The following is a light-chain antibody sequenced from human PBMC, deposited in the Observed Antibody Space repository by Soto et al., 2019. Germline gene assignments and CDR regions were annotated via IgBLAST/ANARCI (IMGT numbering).Light chain of an antibody. CDR1: QSVSSN. CDR2: GAS. J-gene: IGKJ2*01. CDR3: QQYNTWPSYT. V-gene: IGKV3-15*01. Sequence: EIVMTQSPATLSVSPGERATLSCRASQSVSSNLAWYQQKPGQAPRLLIYGASTRATGIPARFSGSGSGTEFTLTISSLQYEDFAVYYCQQYNTWPSYTFGQGTKLAIK.